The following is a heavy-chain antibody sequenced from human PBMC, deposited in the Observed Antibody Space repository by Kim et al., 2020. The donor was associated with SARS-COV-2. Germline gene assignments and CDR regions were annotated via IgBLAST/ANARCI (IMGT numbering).Heavy chain of an antibody. CDR3: AKDARVTTAAFDI. V-gene: IGHV3-23*01. CDR2: ISAGGGST. Sequence: GGSLRLSCAASGFTFSSYAMSWVRQAPGKGLEWVSVISAGGGSTYYADSLKGRFTISRDNSKNTLYLQMNSLRAEDTAVYYCAKDARVTTAAFDIWGQGTVVTVSS. CDR1: GFTFSSYA. J-gene: IGHJ3*02. D-gene: IGHD2-21*02.